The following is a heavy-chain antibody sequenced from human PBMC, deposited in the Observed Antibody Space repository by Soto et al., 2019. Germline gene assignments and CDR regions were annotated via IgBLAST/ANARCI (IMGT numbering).Heavy chain of an antibody. CDR1: GFTFSDYY. CDR3: ARDAGYSGYDYVGAGDAFDI. Sequence: QVQLVESGGGLVKPGGSLRLSCAASGFTFSDYYMSWIRQAPGKGLEWVSYISSSGSTIYYADSVKGRFTISRDNAKNSLYLQMNSLRAEDTAVYYCARDAGYSGYDYVGAGDAFDIWGQGTMVTVSS. D-gene: IGHD5-12*01. J-gene: IGHJ3*02. V-gene: IGHV3-11*01. CDR2: ISSSGSTI.